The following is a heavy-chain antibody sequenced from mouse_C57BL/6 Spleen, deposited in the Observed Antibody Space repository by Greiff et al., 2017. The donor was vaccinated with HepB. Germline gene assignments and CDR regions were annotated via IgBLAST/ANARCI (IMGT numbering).Heavy chain of an antibody. CDR2: IYPGSGST. D-gene: IGHD2-3*01. CDR1: GYTFTSYW. CDR3: ARGSIDGYLYYYAMDC. J-gene: IGHJ4*01. Sequence: QVQLQQPGAELVKPGASVKLSCKASGYTFTSYWITWVKQRPGQGLEWIGDIYPGSGSTNYNEKFKSKATLTVDTSSSTAYMQLISLTSEDSAVYYFARGSIDGYLYYYAMDCWGQGASVTVSS. V-gene: IGHV1-55*01.